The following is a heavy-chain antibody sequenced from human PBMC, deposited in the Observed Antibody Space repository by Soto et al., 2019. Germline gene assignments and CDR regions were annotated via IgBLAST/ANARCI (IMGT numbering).Heavy chain of an antibody. CDR3: AKDRGLLWFGESGGLDY. D-gene: IGHD3-10*01. V-gene: IGHV3-11*01. J-gene: IGHJ4*02. CDR1: GFTFSDYY. CDR2: ISSSGSTI. Sequence: PGGSLRLSCAASGFTFSDYYMSWIRQAPGKGLEWVSYISSSGSTIYYADSVKGRFTISRDNAKNSLYLQMNSLRAEDTAVYYCAKDRGLLWFGESGGLDYWGQGTLVTVSS.